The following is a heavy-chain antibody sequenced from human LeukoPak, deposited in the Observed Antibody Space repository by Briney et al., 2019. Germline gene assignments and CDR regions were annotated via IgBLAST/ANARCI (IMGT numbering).Heavy chain of an antibody. CDR2: ISSSSSYI. J-gene: IGHJ5*02. D-gene: IGHD5-12*01. Sequence: GGSLRLSCAASGFTFSSYSMNWVRQAPGKGLEWVSSISSSSSYIYYADSVKGRFTISRDNAKNSLYLQMNSLRAEDTAVYYCARDGTTFIVATFYNWFDPWGQGTLVTVSS. CDR1: GFTFSSYS. CDR3: ARDGTTFIVATFYNWFDP. V-gene: IGHV3-21*01.